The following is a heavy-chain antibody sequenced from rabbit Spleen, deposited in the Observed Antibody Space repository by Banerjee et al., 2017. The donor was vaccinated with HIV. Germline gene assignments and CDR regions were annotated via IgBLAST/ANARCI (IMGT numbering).Heavy chain of an antibody. J-gene: IGHJ6*01. CDR2: INAVTGKA. CDR3: ARDTATSFSSYGMDL. CDR1: GLDFSSSYW. D-gene: IGHD1-1*01. Sequence: QEQLVEYGGDLVQPEGSLTLTCKASGLDFSSSYWICWVRQAPGKGLEWIACINAVTGKAVYASWAKGRFIMSRTSSTKVTLQMTSLTAADTATYFCARDTATSFSSYGMDLWGQGTLVTVS. V-gene: IGHV1S45*01.